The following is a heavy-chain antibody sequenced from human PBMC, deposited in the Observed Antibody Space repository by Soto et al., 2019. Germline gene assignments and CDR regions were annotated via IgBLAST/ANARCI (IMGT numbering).Heavy chain of an antibody. D-gene: IGHD6-6*01. Sequence: SETLSLTCGVYGGSFSGSYWSWIRQPPGKGLEWIGEINDSGRTNYNPSLKSRVTISVDTSQNQFSLNLRSVTAADTAVYYCARSSIEPRVFMYPFDSWGQGTLVTSPQ. CDR1: GGSFSGSY. CDR2: INDSGRT. J-gene: IGHJ4*02. V-gene: IGHV4-34*01. CDR3: ARSSIEPRVFMYPFDS.